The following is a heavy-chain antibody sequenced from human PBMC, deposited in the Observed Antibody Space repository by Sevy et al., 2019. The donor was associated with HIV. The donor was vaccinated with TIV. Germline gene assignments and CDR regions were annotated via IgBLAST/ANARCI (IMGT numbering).Heavy chain of an antibody. CDR3: TRDEGAAHWGMDV. D-gene: IGHD1-26*01. J-gene: IGHJ6*02. CDR2: IRGKPYGGTT. V-gene: IGHV3-49*04. Sequence: GGSLRLSCTASGFTFGGYTMSWVRQAPGKGLEWVAFIRGKPYGGTTEYAASVKGRFTISRDDSKSIAYLQMNSLNTEDTAVYYCTRDEGAAHWGMDVWGQGTTVTVSS. CDR1: GFTFGGYT.